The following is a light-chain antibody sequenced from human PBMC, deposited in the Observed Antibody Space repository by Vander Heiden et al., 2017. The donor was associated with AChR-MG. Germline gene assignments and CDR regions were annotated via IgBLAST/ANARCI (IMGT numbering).Light chain of an antibody. Sequence: DDVVTQSPLSLPVMLGQQGSTPCRSSQSRVHSDGDTYLSRLQQRPGQSPRRLINKVANRGAGVPDGLSGSGAGGDFTLKISRVEADDVGAYYYMQHTNRPPWTFGQGTKVEIK. J-gene: IGKJ1*01. CDR3: MQHTNRPPWT. CDR1: QSRVHSDGDTY. V-gene: IGKV2-30*02. CDR2: KVA.